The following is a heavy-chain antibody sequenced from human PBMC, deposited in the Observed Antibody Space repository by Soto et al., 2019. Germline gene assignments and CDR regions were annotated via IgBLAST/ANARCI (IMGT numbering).Heavy chain of an antibody. D-gene: IGHD3-10*01. Sequence: QVQLQQWGAGLLKPSETLSLTCAVHGGSFTGYYWSWIRQPPGKALEWVGEINHGGSTNYNPSLKIRVTISLDTSKNQFSLNLTSVTAADTAFYDCTRVPMMYYGAETYGYFDSLGQGTLVTVSS. CDR1: GGSFTGYY. J-gene: IGHJ4*02. CDR3: TRVPMMYYGAETYGYFDS. V-gene: IGHV4-34*01. CDR2: INHGGST.